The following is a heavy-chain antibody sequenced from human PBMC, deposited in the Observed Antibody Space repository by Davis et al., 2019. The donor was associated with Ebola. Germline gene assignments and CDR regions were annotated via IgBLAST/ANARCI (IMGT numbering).Heavy chain of an antibody. Sequence: SETLSLTCTVSGGSISSYYWSWIRQPPGKGLEWIGYIYYSGSTNYNPSLKSRVTISVDTSKNQFSLKLSSVTAADTAVYYCARAGGFIVATITFYYYYGMDVWGQGTTVTVSS. D-gene: IGHD5-12*01. CDR1: GGSISSYY. CDR2: IYYSGST. CDR3: ARAGGFIVATITFYYYYGMDV. V-gene: IGHV4-59*01. J-gene: IGHJ6*02.